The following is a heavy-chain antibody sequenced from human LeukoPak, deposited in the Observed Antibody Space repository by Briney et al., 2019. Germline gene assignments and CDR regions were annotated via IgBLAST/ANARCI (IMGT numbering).Heavy chain of an antibody. CDR2: ISHSGNT. CDR3: ARYSTTWPYWYFDL. CDR1: GGSFSGYY. J-gene: IGHJ2*01. V-gene: IGHV4-34*01. Sequence: PSETLSLTCAVYGGSFSGYYWSWIRQPPGKGLEWIGYISHSGNTYYSPSLKSRVTISVDNSKNQFSLKLTSVTAADTAVYYCARYSTTWPYWYFDLWGRGTLVTVSS. D-gene: IGHD6-13*01.